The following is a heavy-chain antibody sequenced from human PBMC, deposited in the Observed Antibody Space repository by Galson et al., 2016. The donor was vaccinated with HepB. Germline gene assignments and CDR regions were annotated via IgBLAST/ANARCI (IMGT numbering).Heavy chain of an antibody. CDR3: ARDLHYYGSGSYSDTFDV. Sequence: SVKVSCKASGYTFTNYGLSWVRQARGRGLEWMGWIGAYNGDTNYAQKLQDRVTMTTDTSTSTAYMELRSLRSDDTAIYYCARDLHYYGSGSYSDTFDVWGQGTLVTVSS. V-gene: IGHV1-18*01. D-gene: IGHD3-10*01. CDR2: IGAYNGDT. J-gene: IGHJ3*01. CDR1: GYTFTNYG.